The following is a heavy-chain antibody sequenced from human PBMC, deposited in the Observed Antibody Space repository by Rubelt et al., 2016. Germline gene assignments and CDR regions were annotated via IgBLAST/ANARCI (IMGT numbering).Heavy chain of an antibody. J-gene: IGHJ4*02. Sequence: QVQLQESGPGLVKPSQTLSLTCTVSGGSISSGGYYWSWIRHHPGEGLEWIGYIYYSGSTYYNPSLKSRVTISVDTSKNQFSLKLSSVTAADTAVYYGARGRGYGSGTFDYWGQGTLVTVSS. CDR1: GGSISSGGYY. D-gene: IGHD3-10*01. V-gene: IGHV4-31*03. CDR2: IYYSGST. CDR3: ARGRGYGSGTFDY.